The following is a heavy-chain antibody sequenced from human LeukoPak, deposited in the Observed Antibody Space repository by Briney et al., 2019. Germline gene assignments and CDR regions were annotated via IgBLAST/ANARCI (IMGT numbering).Heavy chain of an antibody. V-gene: IGHV5-51*01. CDR2: IYPGDSDT. CDR1: GYIFTDYW. D-gene: IGHD6-19*01. J-gene: IGHJ4*02. Sequence: GESLKISCQASGYIFTDYWIGWVRQIPGKGLEWMGVIYPGDSDTTYSPSFQGQVTISADKSISTAYLQWSSLKASDTAMYYCARPSSGWFRFDYWGQGTLVTVSS. CDR3: ARPSSGWFRFDY.